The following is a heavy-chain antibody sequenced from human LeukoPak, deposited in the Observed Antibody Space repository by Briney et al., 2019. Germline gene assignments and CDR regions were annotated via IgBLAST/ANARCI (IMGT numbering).Heavy chain of an antibody. CDR2: ISDSGGRT. V-gene: IGHV3-23*01. Sequence: GGSLRLSCAVSGITLSNYGMSWVRQAPGKGLEWVAGISDSGGRTNYADSVKGRFTISRDNSKNTLYLQMNSLRAEDTAVYFCAKPGVVIRVILVGFHKEAYYFDSWGQGALVTVSS. CDR1: GITLSNYG. CDR3: AKPGVVIRVILVGFHKEAYYFDS. D-gene: IGHD2-21*01. J-gene: IGHJ4*02.